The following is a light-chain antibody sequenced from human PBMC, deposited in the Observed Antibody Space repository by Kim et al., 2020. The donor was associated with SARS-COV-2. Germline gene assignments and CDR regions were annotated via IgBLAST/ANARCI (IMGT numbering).Light chain of an antibody. CDR3: QQYGSPYT. CDR1: QSISSSY. J-gene: IGKJ2*01. Sequence: PGERATLSCRASQSISSSYLAWYQQRPGQAPRLLIYAASSRATGIPDRFSGSGSGTDFTLTISRLEPEDFAVYYCQQYGSPYTFGQGTKLEI. CDR2: AAS. V-gene: IGKV3-20*01.